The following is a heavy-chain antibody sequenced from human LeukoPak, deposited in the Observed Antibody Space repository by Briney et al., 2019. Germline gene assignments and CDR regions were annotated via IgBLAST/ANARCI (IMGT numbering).Heavy chain of an antibody. CDR2: ISYDGSAK. CDR1: GFTYSSFA. V-gene: IGHV3-30*04. D-gene: IGHD6-19*01. CDR3: ARGSIAVAVGKYYFDY. Sequence: GGSLRLTCAASGFTYSSFAMHWVRQAPGKGLEWVAIISYDGSAKYYADSVKGRFTISRDNSKNTLYLQMNSLRAEDTAVYYCARGSIAVAVGKYYFDYWGQGALVTVSS. J-gene: IGHJ4*02.